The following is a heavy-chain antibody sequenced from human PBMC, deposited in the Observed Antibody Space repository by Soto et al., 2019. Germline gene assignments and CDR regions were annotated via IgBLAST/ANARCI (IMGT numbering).Heavy chain of an antibody. J-gene: IGHJ4*02. CDR3: ARESERLLGY. Sequence: PGGSLRLPWAAFGFTFSSYAMHWVSQAPGKGLEWMAVIWYDGSNEYYADSVKGRFTISRDNSKNTLYLQMNSLRVEDTAVYYCARESERLLGYWGQGTLVTVSS. CDR2: IWYDGSNE. D-gene: IGHD3-3*01. CDR1: GFTFSSYA. V-gene: IGHV3-30*04.